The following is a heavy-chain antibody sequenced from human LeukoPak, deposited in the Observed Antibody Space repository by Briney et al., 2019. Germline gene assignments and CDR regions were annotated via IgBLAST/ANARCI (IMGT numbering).Heavy chain of an antibody. CDR3: ARGRTGYCTNGVCFPGFDY. Sequence: ASVTVSCKASGGTFSSYAISWVRQAPGQGLEWMGGIIPIFGTANYAQKFQGRVTITADKSTSTAYMELSSLRSEDTAVYYCARGRTGYCTNGVCFPGFDYWGQGTLVTVSS. CDR1: GGTFSSYA. D-gene: IGHD2-8*01. J-gene: IGHJ4*02. CDR2: IIPIFGTA. V-gene: IGHV1-69*06.